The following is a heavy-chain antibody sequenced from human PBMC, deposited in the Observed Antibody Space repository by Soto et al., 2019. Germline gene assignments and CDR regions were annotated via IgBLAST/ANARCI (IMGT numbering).Heavy chain of an antibody. CDR2: ISGSGGST. D-gene: IGHD6-13*01. Sequence: GGSLRLSCAASGFTFSSYAMSWVRQAPGKGLEWVSAISGSGGSTYYADSVKGRFTISRDNSKNTLYLQMNSLRAEDMAVYYCAKVFKYSSSWHHAVLSGEFDYWGQGTLVTVSS. CDR3: AKVFKYSSSWHHAVLSGEFDY. J-gene: IGHJ4*02. CDR1: GFTFSSYA. V-gene: IGHV3-23*01.